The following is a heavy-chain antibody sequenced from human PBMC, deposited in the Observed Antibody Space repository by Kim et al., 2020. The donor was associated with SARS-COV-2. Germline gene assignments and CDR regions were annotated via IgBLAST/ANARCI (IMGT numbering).Heavy chain of an antibody. Sequence: PSLKGRVTISGDTSKNQFSLKLSSVTAADTAVYYCARDRGGYSGYDAFDYWGQGTLVTVSS. D-gene: IGHD5-12*01. J-gene: IGHJ4*02. V-gene: IGHV4-39*07. CDR3: ARDRGGYSGYDAFDY.